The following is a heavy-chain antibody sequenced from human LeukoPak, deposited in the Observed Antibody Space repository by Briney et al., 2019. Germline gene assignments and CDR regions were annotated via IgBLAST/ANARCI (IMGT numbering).Heavy chain of an antibody. D-gene: IGHD6-13*01. CDR3: ARSPSSWYKGGFDY. CDR2: LYYSGST. J-gene: IGHJ4*02. Sequence: SETLSLTCTVSGVSISSYYWTWIRQPPGKGLEWIGSLYYSGSTNYSPSLKSRVTISVDTSKNQFSLKLSSVTAADTAVYYCARSPSSWYKGGFDYWGQGTLVTVAS. CDR1: GVSISSYY. V-gene: IGHV4-59*01.